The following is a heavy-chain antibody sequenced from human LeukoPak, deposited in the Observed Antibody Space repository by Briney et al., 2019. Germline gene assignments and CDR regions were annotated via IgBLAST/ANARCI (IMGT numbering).Heavy chain of an antibody. CDR2: IIPIFGTA. CDR3: ARDVGRWGYFDY. D-gene: IGHD3-16*01. CDR1: GGTFSSYA. Sequence: SVTVSCKASGGTFSSYAISWVRQAPGQGLEWMGGIIPIFGTANYAQKFQGRVTITTDESTSTAYMELTSLRSDDTAVYYCARDVGRWGYFDYWGQGTLATVSS. V-gene: IGHV1-69*05. J-gene: IGHJ4*02.